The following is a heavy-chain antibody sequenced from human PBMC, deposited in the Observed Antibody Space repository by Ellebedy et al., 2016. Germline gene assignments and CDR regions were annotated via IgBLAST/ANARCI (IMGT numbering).Heavy chain of an antibody. CDR1: GYTFTSHH. V-gene: IGHV1-46*01. J-gene: IGHJ5*02. D-gene: IGHD1-1*01. CDR3: ATTGTSWAWFDP. CDR2: INPSGGGT. Sequence: ASVKVSCKASGYTFTSHHMHWVRQAPGQGLEWMGIINPSGGGTTYAQRFQGRVTMTEDTSTDTAYMELSSLRSEDTAVYYCATTGTSWAWFDPWGQGTLVTVSS.